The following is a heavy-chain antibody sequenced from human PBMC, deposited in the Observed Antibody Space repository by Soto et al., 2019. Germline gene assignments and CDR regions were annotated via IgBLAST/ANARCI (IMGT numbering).Heavy chain of an antibody. V-gene: IGHV4-61*05. J-gene: IGHJ4*02. D-gene: IGHD6-13*01. CDR3: ARFKAGEDYFDY. CDR1: GGSISSSSYY. CDR2: IYYSGST. Sequence: PSETLSLTCTVSGGSISSSSYYWSWIRQPPGKGLEWIGYIYYSGSTNYNPSLKSRVTISVDTSKNQFSLKLSSVTAADTAVYYCARFKAGEDYFDYWGQGTLVTVSS.